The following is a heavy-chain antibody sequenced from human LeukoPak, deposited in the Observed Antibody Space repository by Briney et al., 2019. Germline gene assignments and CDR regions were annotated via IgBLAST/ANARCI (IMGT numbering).Heavy chain of an antibody. D-gene: IGHD3-10*01. J-gene: IGHJ3*02. CDR3: ARHIYYGSGSFDAFDI. CDR2: IYPGDSDT. V-gene: IGHV5-51*07. Sequence: PGESLKISCKGSGYSFTSYWIGWVHQMPGKGLDWMGIIYPGDSDTRYSPSFQGQVTISADKSISTAYLQWSSLKASDTAMYYCARHIYYGSGSFDAFDIWGQGTMVTVSS. CDR1: GYSFTSYW.